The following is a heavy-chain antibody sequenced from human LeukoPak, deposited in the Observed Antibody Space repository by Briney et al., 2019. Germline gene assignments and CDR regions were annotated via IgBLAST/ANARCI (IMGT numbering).Heavy chain of an antibody. CDR2: IYYSGST. CDR1: GGSISSSSYY. Sequence: PSETLSLTCTVSGGSISSSSYYWRWIRQPPGKGLEWIGSIYYSGSTYYNPSLKSRVTISVDTSKNQFSLKLSSVTAADTAVYYCARHGGRDRSGGSCYKSRRADWFDPWGQGTLVTVSS. J-gene: IGHJ5*02. V-gene: IGHV4-39*01. CDR3: ARHGGRDRSGGSCYKSRRADWFDP. D-gene: IGHD2-15*01.